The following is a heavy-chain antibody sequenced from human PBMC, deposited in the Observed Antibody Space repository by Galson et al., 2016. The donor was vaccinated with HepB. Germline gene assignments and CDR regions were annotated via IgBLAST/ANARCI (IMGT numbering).Heavy chain of an antibody. CDR3: AKDHFHVLVPASRFHS. D-gene: IGHD2-2*01. J-gene: IGHJ4*02. Sequence: SLRLSCTASGFTFSNYRMHWVRLAPGQGLEWVSGFSRGVHRTYYAGSVKGRFTISRDNSKNTLFLQMNSLRVEDTAVYFCAKDHFHVLVPASRFHSWGQGTLVAVSS. V-gene: IGHV3-23*01. CDR1: GFTFSNYR. CDR2: FSRGVHRT.